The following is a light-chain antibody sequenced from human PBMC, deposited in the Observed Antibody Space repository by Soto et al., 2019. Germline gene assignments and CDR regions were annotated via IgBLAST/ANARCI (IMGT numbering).Light chain of an antibody. Sequence: QSALTQPASVSGSPGQSITISCTGTSSNVGSYNLVSWYQQHPGKAPKLMIYDVIKRPSGVPDRFSGSKSGNTASLTIYGLQAEDEADYHCCSYAGSYTHVFGTGTKLTVL. CDR3: CSYAGSYTHV. CDR2: DVI. V-gene: IGLV2-11*01. CDR1: SSNVGSYNL. J-gene: IGLJ1*01.